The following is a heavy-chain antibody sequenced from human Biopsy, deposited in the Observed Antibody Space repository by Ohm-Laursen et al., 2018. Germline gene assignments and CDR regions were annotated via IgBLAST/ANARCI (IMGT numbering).Heavy chain of an antibody. D-gene: IGHD2-21*02. CDR1: GFTFDDYA. V-gene: IGHV3-9*01. J-gene: IGHJ4*02. CDR2: ITWNSGSI. CDR3: AKDLGQVTAAIGY. Sequence: SLRLSCAAAGFTFDDYAMHWVRQAPGKGLEWVSGITWNSGSIGYADSVKGRFSIFKDNAKHSLYLQMNSLRAEDTALYYCAKDLGQVTAAIGYWGQGTLVTVSS.